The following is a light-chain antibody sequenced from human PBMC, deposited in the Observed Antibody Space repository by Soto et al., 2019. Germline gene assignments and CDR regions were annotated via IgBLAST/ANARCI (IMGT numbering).Light chain of an antibody. J-gene: IGKJ5*01. Sequence: EIVMTQSPATLYVSPGERATLSCRASQSVSGNLAWYQQKPGQAPRLLIYGASTRATGIPARFSGSGSGTEFTLTISSLQSEDFAVYYCQQYNNWLITFGQGTRLEIK. CDR2: GAS. CDR3: QQYNNWLIT. V-gene: IGKV3-15*01. CDR1: QSVSGN.